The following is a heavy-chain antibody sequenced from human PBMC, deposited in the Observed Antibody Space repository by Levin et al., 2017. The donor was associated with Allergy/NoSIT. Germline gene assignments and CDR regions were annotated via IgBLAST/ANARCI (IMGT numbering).Heavy chain of an antibody. J-gene: IGHJ4*02. Sequence: PVGSLRLSCAASGFTFSSYAMSWVRQAPGKGLEWVSAISGSGRSTYYADSVKGRFTISRGNSKNTLYLQMNSLRAEDTAVYYCAKGNYGYFGVDLYYFDYWGQGTLVTVSS. V-gene: IGHV3-23*01. CDR2: ISGSGRST. CDR3: AKGNYGYFGVDLYYFDY. CDR1: GFTFSSYA. D-gene: IGHD5-18*01.